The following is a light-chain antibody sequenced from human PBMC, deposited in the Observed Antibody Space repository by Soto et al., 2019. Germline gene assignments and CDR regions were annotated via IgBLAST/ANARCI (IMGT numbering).Light chain of an antibody. V-gene: IGLV1-47*02. CDR3: AVWDDSLSAYL. CDR1: SSNIGINY. Sequence: QSVLTQPPSASGTPGQRVTISCSGSSSNIGINYVYWHQQRPGTAPKLLIYTNDQRPSGVPDRFSGSKSGTSASLAISGLRSEDEGDYYCAVWDDSLSAYLFGTGTKVTVL. CDR2: TND. J-gene: IGLJ1*01.